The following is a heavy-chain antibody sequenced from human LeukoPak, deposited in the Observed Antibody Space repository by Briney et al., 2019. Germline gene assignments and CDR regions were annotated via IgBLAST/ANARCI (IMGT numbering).Heavy chain of an antibody. V-gene: IGHV1-18*01. CDR1: GYTFTSYG. CDR3: ARKEDSGYDYVLFDY. Sequence: ASVKVSCKASGYTFTSYGISWVRQAPGQGLEWMGWISAYNGNTNYAQKLQGRVTMTTDTSTSTAYMELRSLRSDDTAVYYCARKEDSGYDYVLFDYWGQGTLVTVSS. J-gene: IGHJ4*02. CDR2: ISAYNGNT. D-gene: IGHD5-12*01.